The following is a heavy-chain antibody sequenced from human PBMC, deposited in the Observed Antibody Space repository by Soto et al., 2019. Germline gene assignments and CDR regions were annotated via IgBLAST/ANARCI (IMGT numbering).Heavy chain of an antibody. D-gene: IGHD1-26*01. Sequence: EVHLVESGGGLVKPGESLRLSCVASGFAFNNAWMNWVRQAPGKGLEWVGRIHTKTDAGTADYAAFVKGRFTISRDDSKNTLFLQMASRKTEDTAMYYCSTWACSSLGQGTLVTVSS. CDR2: IHTKTDAGTA. V-gene: IGHV3-15*07. CDR1: GFAFNNAW. CDR3: STWACSS. J-gene: IGHJ5*02.